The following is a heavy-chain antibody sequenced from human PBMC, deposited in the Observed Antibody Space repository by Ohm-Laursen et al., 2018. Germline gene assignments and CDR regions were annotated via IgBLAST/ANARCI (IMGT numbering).Heavy chain of an antibody. J-gene: IGHJ4*02. V-gene: IGHV3-9*01. D-gene: IGHD2-2*01. Sequence: SLRLSCTASGFTFDDYAMHWVRQAPGKGLEWVSGISWNSGSIGYADSVKGRFTISRDNAKNSLYLQMNSLRAEDTAVYYCASSHAGGFDYWGQGTLVTVSS. CDR3: ASSHAGGFDY. CDR2: ISWNSGSI. CDR1: GFTFDDYA.